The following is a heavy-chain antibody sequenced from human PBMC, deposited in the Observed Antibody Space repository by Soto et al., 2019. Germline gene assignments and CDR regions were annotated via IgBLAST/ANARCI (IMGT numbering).Heavy chain of an antibody. CDR1: GGSISSGGYY. V-gene: IGHV4-31*03. Sequence: PSETLSLTCTVSGGSISSGGYYWSWIRQHPGKGLEWIGYIYYSGSTYYNPSLSSRVTISVDTSKNQFSLKLSSVTAADTAVYYCARGGSGSYYNSDYFDYWGQGTLVTVSS. J-gene: IGHJ4*02. CDR2: IYYSGST. CDR3: ARGGSGSYYNSDYFDY. D-gene: IGHD3-10*01.